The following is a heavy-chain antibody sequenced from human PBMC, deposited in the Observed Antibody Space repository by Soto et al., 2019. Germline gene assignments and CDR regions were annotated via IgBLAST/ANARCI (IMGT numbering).Heavy chain of an antibody. CDR3: VREGDYSDNNGYPLFDY. CDR2: IFGSGET. J-gene: IGHJ4*02. V-gene: IGHV4-4*07. CDR1: GASMRNYY. Sequence: QVQLQESGPGLLKPSETLSLTCTVSGASMRNYYWSWIRQPAGKGLEWIGRIFGSGETYYNPSLKSRIILSVDLSKSQFSLALTSVTAADTAVYFCVREGDYSDNNGYPLFDYWGQGTLVTVSP. D-gene: IGHD3-22*01.